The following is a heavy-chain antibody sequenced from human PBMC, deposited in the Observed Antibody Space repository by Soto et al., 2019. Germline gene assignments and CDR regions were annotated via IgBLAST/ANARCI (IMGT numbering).Heavy chain of an antibody. V-gene: IGHV1-18*01. CDR3: ARDIVLVPAAHKRLDY. D-gene: IGHD2-2*01. J-gene: IGHJ4*02. Sequence: QVQLVQSGAEVKKPGASVKVSFKASGYTFTSYGISWLRQAPGQGLEWMGWISAYNGNTNYAQKLQGRVTMTTDTSTSTAYMELSSLRSDDTAVYYCARDIVLVPAAHKRLDYWGQGTLVTVSS. CDR1: GYTFTSYG. CDR2: ISAYNGNT.